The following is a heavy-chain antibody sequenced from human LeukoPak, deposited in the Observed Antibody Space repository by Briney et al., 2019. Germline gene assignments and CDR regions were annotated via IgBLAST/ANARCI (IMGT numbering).Heavy chain of an antibody. CDR1: GGSISSSSYY. Sequence: SETLSLTCTVSGGSISSSSYYWGWIRQPPGKGLEWIGSIYYSGSTYYNPSLKSRVTISVDTSKNQFSLKLTSVTAADTAVYYCARLPHIAGAFPRQFDYWGQGTLVTVSS. J-gene: IGHJ4*02. V-gene: IGHV4-39*01. D-gene: IGHD1-26*01. CDR3: ARLPHIAGAFPRQFDY. CDR2: IYYSGST.